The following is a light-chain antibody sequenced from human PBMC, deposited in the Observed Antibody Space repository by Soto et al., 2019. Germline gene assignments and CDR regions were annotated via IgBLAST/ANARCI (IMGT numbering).Light chain of an antibody. CDR2: EVS. CDR1: SSDVGRYNH. V-gene: IGLV2-14*01. J-gene: IGLJ2*01. Sequence: QSALTQPASVSGSPGQSITISCTGTSSDVGRYNHVSWYQHHPGKAPKLLISEVSKRPSGVSNRFSGSKSGNTASLTISGLQAEDEADYYCSSYTSSSTVVFGGGTKLTVL. CDR3: SSYTSSSTVV.